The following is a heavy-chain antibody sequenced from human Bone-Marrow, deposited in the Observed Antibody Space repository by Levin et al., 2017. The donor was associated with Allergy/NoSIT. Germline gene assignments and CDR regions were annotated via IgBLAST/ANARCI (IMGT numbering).Heavy chain of an antibody. V-gene: IGHV4-59*08. CDR1: GGSISGFY. CDR2: IFSSGST. CDR3: ARHGAIIAGTGFGMDV. J-gene: IGHJ6*02. D-gene: IGHD6-13*01. Sequence: SCTVSGGSISGFYWSWIRQPPGKELEWIAYIFSSGSTNYNPSLKSRVTISIDTSKNQFSLKLSSVTAADTAVYYCARHGAIIAGTGFGMDVWGQGTTVTVSS.